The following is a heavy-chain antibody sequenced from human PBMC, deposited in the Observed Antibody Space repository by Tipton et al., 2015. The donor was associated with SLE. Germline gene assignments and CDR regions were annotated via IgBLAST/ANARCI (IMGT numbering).Heavy chain of an antibody. J-gene: IGHJ3*01. CDR3: ARSHVGVFDF. CDR1: GFNFISYE. D-gene: IGHD2-8*01. V-gene: IGHV3-48*03. Sequence: SLRLSCAASGFNFISYEMIWVRQAPGKGLEWISYINSGGSPIYYADSVEGRFTTSRDNANNSLYLHMHSLRPEDTALYYCARSHVGVFDFWGQGTMVTVSS. CDR2: INSGGSPI.